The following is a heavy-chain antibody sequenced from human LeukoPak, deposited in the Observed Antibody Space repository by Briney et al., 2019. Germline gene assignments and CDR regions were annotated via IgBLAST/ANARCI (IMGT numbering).Heavy chain of an antibody. J-gene: IGHJ2*01. CDR2: ITSSGRYI. CDR1: GFTLSSYS. D-gene: IGHD5-18*01. V-gene: IGHV3-21*04. Sequence: GGSLRLTCAASGFTLSSYSMIWVRQAPGKGLEWVSSITSSGRYIYYADSVKGRFTISRDHSKNTLYLQMYSLRAEDSAVYYCARGAYNYGPIYWHFDLWGRGTLVTVSS. CDR3: ARGAYNYGPIYWHFDL.